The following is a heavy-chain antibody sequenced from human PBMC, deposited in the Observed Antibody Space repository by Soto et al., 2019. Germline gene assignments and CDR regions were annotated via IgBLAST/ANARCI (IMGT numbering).Heavy chain of an antibody. Sequence: GGLHRHPYAAAWVTVISNDISRVRQAPRKGLEGVSVIYSGGSTYYADSVKGRFTISRHNSKNTLYLQMNSLRAEDTAVYYCARVPITMVRGVIINYYYYGMDVWGQGTTVTVSS. CDR3: ARVPITMVRGVIINYYYYGMDV. D-gene: IGHD3-10*01. CDR1: WVTVISND. V-gene: IGHV3-53*04. CDR2: IYSGGST. J-gene: IGHJ6*02.